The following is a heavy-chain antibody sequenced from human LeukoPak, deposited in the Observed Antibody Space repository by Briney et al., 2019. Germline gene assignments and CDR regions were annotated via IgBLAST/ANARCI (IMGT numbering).Heavy chain of an antibody. J-gene: IGHJ4*02. CDR2: ISSGSTI. CDR1: GFTFSSYE. Sequence: GGSLRLSCAASGFTFSSYEMNWVRQAPGKGLEWVSYISSGSTIYYADSVKGRFTISRDNAKNSLYLQMNSLRAEDTAVYYCASLTGTTWVIDYWGQGTLVTVSS. V-gene: IGHV3-48*03. D-gene: IGHD1-20*01. CDR3: ASLTGTTWVIDY.